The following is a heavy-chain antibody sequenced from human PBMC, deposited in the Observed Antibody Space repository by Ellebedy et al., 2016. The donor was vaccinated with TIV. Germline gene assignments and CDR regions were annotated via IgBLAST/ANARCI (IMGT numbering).Heavy chain of an antibody. J-gene: IGHJ3*02. V-gene: IGHV4-31*03. CDR3: ARDQNYDTSGRDALDI. D-gene: IGHD3-22*01. Sequence: LRLXCTASGGSISSGGFYWSWIRQFPGKGLEWIGYIYYSGNTDYNPSLKSRVSISGDTSKNQFSLKLSSVTAADTAMYYCARDQNYDTSGRDALDIWGQGIMVTVSS. CDR1: GGSISSGGFY. CDR2: IYYSGNT.